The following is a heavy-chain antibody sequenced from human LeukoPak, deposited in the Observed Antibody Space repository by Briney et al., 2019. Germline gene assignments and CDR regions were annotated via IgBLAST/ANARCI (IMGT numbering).Heavy chain of an antibody. D-gene: IGHD3-10*01. CDR1: GYTFTAYD. CDR3: ARGFGMAAHYPFSNLDY. V-gene: IGHV1-8*01. CDR2: MNPNSGNT. J-gene: IGHJ4*02. Sequence: ASVKVSCTVSGYTFTAYDINWVRQATGRGPEWMGWMNPNSGNTRYAQKFQGRVTMTRDTSKKTAYLELSSLKSDDTAIYYCARGFGMAAHYPFSNLDYWGKGTVVTVSS.